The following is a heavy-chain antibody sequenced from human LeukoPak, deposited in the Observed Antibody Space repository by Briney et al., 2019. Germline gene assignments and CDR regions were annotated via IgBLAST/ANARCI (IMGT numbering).Heavy chain of an antibody. CDR1: GSTFSSYS. J-gene: IGHJ6*02. CDR2: ISSSSSYI. CDR3: AREYDSSGYYYYYYYYGMDV. D-gene: IGHD3-22*01. V-gene: IGHV3-21*01. Sequence: GGSLRLSCAASGSTFSSYSMNWVRQAPGKGLEWVSSISSSSSYIYYADSVKGRFTISRDNAKNSLYLQMNSLRAEDTAVYYCAREYDSSGYYYYYYYYGMDVWGQGTTVTVSS.